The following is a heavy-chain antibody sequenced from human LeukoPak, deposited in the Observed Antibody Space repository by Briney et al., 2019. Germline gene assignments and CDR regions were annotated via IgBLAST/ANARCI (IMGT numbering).Heavy chain of an antibody. CDR2: ISGSGGGT. CDR3: GRLSGSYFDY. CDR1: GFTFSSYA. D-gene: IGHD1-26*01. V-gene: IGHV3-23*01. J-gene: IGHJ4*02. Sequence: GGSLRLSCAASGFTFSSYAMTWVRQAPGKGLEWVSGISGSGGGTYYTDSVKGRFTISRDNSKNTLYLQMNSLRAEDTAVYYCGRLSGSYFDYWGQGTQVTVSS.